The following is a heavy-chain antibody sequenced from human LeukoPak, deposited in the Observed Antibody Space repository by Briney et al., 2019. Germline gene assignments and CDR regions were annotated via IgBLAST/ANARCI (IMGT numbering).Heavy chain of an antibody. V-gene: IGHV3-9*01. J-gene: IGHJ3*02. CDR2: ISWNSGSI. D-gene: IGHD3-22*01. Sequence: GRSLRLSCAASGFTFDDYAMHWVRQAPGKGLEWVSGISWNSGSIGYADSAKGRFTISRDNAKNSLYLQMNSLRAEDTALYYCAKARTYYYDSSGYWNAFDIWGQGTMVTVSS. CDR1: GFTFDDYA. CDR3: AKARTYYYDSSGYWNAFDI.